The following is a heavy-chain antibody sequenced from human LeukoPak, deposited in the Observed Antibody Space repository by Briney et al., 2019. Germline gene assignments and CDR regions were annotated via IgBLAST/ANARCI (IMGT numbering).Heavy chain of an antibody. CDR3: ARAVEGLDP. Sequence: ASETLSLTCTVSGGSISSYYWSWIRQPPGKGLEWIGYIYYSGSTYYNPSLKSRVTISVDTSKNQFSLKLSSVTAADTAVYYCARAVEGLDPWGQGTLVTVSS. J-gene: IGHJ5*02. V-gene: IGHV4-59*12. CDR2: IYYSGST. D-gene: IGHD4-23*01. CDR1: GGSISSYY.